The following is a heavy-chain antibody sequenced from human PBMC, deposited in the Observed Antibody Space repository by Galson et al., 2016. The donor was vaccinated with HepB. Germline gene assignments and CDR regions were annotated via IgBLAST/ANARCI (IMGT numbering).Heavy chain of an antibody. J-gene: IGHJ4*02. CDR3: ARASYQDRWVPGY. CDR2: INPHSGSA. Sequence: SVKVSCKASGYTFDFYYMHWLRQAPGQGPEWMGIINPHSGSATYAQKFQGRVSMTTDTSTSTAYMELSSLTSGDTAVYFCARASYQDRWVPGYWGQGTLVTVSS. V-gene: IGHV1-46*02. D-gene: IGHD2-2*01. CDR1: GYTFDFYY.